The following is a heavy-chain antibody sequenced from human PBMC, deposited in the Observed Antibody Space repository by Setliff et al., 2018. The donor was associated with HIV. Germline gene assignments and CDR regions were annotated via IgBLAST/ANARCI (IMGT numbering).Heavy chain of an antibody. CDR1: GFTFSNYA. CDR3: AKTSNTGYLFCSDY. V-gene: IGHV3-23*01. D-gene: IGHD3-9*01. J-gene: IGHJ4*02. CDR2: ILSTGERT. Sequence: PGGSLRLSCAASGFTFSNYAMSWVRQAPGEGLEWVSAILSTGERTFYADSVKGRFTISRDNSKNTVYLQMNSLSAEDTAVYYCAKTSNTGYLFCSDYWGQGTLVTVSS.